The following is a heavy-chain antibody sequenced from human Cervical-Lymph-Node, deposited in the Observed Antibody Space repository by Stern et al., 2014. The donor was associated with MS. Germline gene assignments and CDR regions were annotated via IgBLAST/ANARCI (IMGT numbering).Heavy chain of an antibody. V-gene: IGHV3-9*01. Sequence: EVQLVESGGGLVHPGRSLRLSCEASGFTFRDYAMLWVRQVPGKGLEWVSTINWNSDQIFYADSVKGRFTISRDNAKNSLYLQMDSLTVEDTALYYCAKGFPSWSDDSSIYHRWFDPWGQGTLVTVSS. CDR3: AKGFPSWSDDSSIYHRWFDP. CDR1: GFTFRDYA. J-gene: IGHJ5*02. CDR2: INWNSDQI. D-gene: IGHD3-22*01.